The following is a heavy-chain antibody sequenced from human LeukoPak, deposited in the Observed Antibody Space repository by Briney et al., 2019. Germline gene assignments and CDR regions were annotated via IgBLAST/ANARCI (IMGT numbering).Heavy chain of an antibody. CDR3: ARSTYSSSSYYFDY. V-gene: IGHV3-66*01. D-gene: IGHD6-13*01. CDR1: GFTVSSNY. J-gene: IGHJ4*02. CDR2: IYGGGST. Sequence: GGSLRLSCAASGFTVSSNYMSWVRQAPGKGLEWVSVIYGGGSTYYADSVKGRFTISRDNSKNTLYLQMNSLRADDTAVYYCARSTYSSSSYYFDYWGQGSLVTVSS.